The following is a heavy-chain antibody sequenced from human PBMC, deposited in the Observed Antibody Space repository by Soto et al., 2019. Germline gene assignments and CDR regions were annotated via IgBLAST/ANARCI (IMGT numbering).Heavy chain of an antibody. J-gene: IGHJ6*02. CDR2: ISYSGNT. CDR3: ASSSLYCMDV. Sequence: SETLSLTCSVSGGSISSGYYYWSWIRQPPGKGLEWIGNISYSGNTCYNPSLKTRLFISVDTSKNQFTLKLGSVTAADTAVYYGASSSLYCMDVWGQGTTVTVSS. V-gene: IGHV4-30-4*01. CDR1: GGSISSGYYY.